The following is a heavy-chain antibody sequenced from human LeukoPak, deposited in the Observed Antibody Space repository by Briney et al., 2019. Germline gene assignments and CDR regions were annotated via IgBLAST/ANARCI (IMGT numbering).Heavy chain of an antibody. Sequence: SETLSLTCTVSGGSISSGDYYWSWIRQPPGKGLEWIGYIYYSGGTYYNPSLKSRVTISVDTSKNQFSLKLSSVTAADTAVYYCARATLTSGYSSGWYGDAFDIWGQGTMVTVSS. CDR1: GGSISSGDYY. J-gene: IGHJ3*02. CDR3: ARATLTSGYSSGWYGDAFDI. D-gene: IGHD6-19*01. CDR2: IYYSGGT. V-gene: IGHV4-30-4*08.